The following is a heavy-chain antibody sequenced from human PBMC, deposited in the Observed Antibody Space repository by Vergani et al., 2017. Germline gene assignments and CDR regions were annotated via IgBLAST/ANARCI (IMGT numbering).Heavy chain of an antibody. D-gene: IGHD3-16*01. Sequence: QVQLVESGGGVVQPGRSLRLSCAASGFTFNQYGMHWVRQAPGKGLEWVAVTWYDGNNKQYADSVKGRFTLSRDFSKNTLYLQMNSLRTDDTATYYCAKHFRGWGIDYWGQGTQVIVS. J-gene: IGHJ4*02. CDR1: GFTFNQYG. CDR3: AKHFRGWGIDY. CDR2: TWYDGNNK. V-gene: IGHV3-33*03.